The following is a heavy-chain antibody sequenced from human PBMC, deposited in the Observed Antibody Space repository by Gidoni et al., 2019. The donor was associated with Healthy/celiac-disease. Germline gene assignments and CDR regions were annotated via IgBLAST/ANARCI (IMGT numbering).Heavy chain of an antibody. D-gene: IGHD5-18*01. CDR3: ARDGDTAMVTSWFDP. V-gene: IGHV3-64*01. CDR1: GVTFSRYA. CDR2: ISSNGGST. J-gene: IGHJ5*02. Sequence: EVQLVESGGGLVQPGGSLRLSWHASGVTFSRYAMHWVRQAPGKGLEYVSAISSNGGSTYYANSVKGGFTISRDNSKNTLYLQMGSLRAEDMAVYYCARDGDTAMVTSWFDPWGQGTLVTVSS.